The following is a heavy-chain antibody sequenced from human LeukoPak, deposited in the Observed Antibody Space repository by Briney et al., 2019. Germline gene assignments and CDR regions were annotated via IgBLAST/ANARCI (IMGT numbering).Heavy chain of an antibody. CDR3: ARDLYYHDSSGYFPPNYYYGMDV. D-gene: IGHD3-22*01. CDR2: ISYDGSNK. V-gene: IGHV3-30-3*01. J-gene: IGHJ6*02. Sequence: GGSLRLSCAASGFTFSSYAMHWVRQAPGKGLEWVAVISYDGSNKYYADSVKGRFTISRDNSKNTLYLQMNSLRAEDTAVYYCARDLYYHDSSGYFPPNYYYGMDVWGQGTTVTVSS. CDR1: GFTFSSYA.